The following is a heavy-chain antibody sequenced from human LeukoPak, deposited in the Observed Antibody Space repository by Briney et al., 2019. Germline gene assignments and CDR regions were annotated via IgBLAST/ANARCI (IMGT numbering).Heavy chain of an antibody. J-gene: IGHJ3*02. CDR1: GGSVSSGSYY. V-gene: IGHV4-61*01. CDR2: IYYSGST. Sequence: SETLSLTCTVSGGSVSSGSYYWSWIRQPPGKGLEWIGYIYYSGSTDYNPSLKSRDTISVDTSKNQFSLKLSSVTAADTAVYYCARVGIVPVFDIWGQGTMVTVSS. D-gene: IGHD1-26*01. CDR3: ARVGIVPVFDI.